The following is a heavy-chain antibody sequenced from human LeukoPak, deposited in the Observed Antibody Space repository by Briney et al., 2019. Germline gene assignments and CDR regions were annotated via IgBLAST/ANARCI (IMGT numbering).Heavy chain of an antibody. D-gene: IGHD3-3*01. CDR1: GGSISSGSYY. CDR2: IYTSGST. J-gene: IGHJ4*02. Sequence: PSETLSLTCTVSGGSISSGSYYWSWIRQPAGKGLEWIGRIYTSGSTNYNPSLKSRVTRSVDTSKTQFSLKLSSVTAADTAVYYCARELGENYDFWSGYYTLDYWGQGTLVTVSS. V-gene: IGHV4-61*02. CDR3: ARELGENYDFWSGYYTLDY.